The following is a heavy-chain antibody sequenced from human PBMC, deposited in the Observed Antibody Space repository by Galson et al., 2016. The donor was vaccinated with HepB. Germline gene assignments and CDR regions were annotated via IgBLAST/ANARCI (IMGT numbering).Heavy chain of an antibody. J-gene: IGHJ3*01. CDR1: GFTFRTSW. V-gene: IGHV3-7*01. CDR3: ARDPMRFACDL. Sequence: SLRLSCADSGFTFRTSWMSWVRQPPGKGPEWVANINPDGSQTYYVDSVKGRFNIYKDNAKNSLYLRRNSLRADDTAVYYCARDPMRFACDLWGQGTMVTVAS. CDR2: INPDGSQT.